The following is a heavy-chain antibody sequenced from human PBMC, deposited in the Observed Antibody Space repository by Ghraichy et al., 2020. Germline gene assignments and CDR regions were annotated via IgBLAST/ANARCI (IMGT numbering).Heavy chain of an antibody. CDR3: ARGGCSGGSCYWSSDY. CDR2: INPNSGGT. V-gene: IGHV1-2*02. Sequence: ASVKVSCKASGYTFTGYYMHWVRQAPGQGLEWMGWINPNSGGTNYAQKFQGRVTMTRDTSISTAYMELSRLRSDDTAVYYCARGGCSGGSCYWSSDYWGQGTLVTVSS. J-gene: IGHJ4*02. CDR1: GYTFTGYY. D-gene: IGHD2-15*01.